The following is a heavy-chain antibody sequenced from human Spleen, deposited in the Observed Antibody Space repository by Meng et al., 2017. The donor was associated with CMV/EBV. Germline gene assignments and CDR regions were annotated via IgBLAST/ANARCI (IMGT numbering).Heavy chain of an antibody. CDR3: ARDWALGCGSTSCYFP. Sequence: ASVKVSCKASGYTFTGYYMHWVRQAPGQGLEWMGWINPNSGGTNYAQKFQGRVTMTRDTSISTAYMELSRLRSXDTAVYYCARDWALGCGSTSCYFPWGQGTLVTVSS. CDR2: INPNSGGT. V-gene: IGHV1-2*02. J-gene: IGHJ5*02. CDR1: GYTFTGYY. D-gene: IGHD2-2*01.